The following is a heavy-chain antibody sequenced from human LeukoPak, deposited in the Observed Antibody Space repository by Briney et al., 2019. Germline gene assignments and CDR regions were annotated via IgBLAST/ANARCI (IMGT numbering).Heavy chain of an antibody. CDR3: ARAFRESFFDY. CDR2: IYHNGRT. V-gene: IGHV4-38-2*02. J-gene: IGHJ4*02. CDR1: GYSISSAFY. Sequence: SETLSLTCTVSGYSISSAFYWGWIRQPPGKGLEWIGTIYHNGRTYYNPSLKSRVTISLDTSKNQFSLDLTSVTAADTALYYCARAFRESFFDYWGQGTLVTVSS.